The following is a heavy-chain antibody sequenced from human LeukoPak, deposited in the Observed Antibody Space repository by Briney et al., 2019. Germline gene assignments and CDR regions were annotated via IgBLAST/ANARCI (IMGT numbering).Heavy chain of an antibody. J-gene: IGHJ6*03. CDR1: GFTFSSYA. Sequence: PGGSLRLSCAASGFTFSSYAMSWVRQAPGKGLEWVSAVSGSGGSTYFADSVKGRFTISRDNSKNTLYLQMNSLRAEDTAVYYCAKDGFYRSSTSCYDYYYYYYMDVWGKGTTVTVSS. CDR2: VSGSGGST. V-gene: IGHV3-23*01. D-gene: IGHD2-2*01. CDR3: AKDGFYRSSTSCYDYYYYYYMDV.